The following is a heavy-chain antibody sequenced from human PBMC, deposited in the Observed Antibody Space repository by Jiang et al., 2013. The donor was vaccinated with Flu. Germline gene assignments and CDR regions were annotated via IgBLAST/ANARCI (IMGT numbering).Heavy chain of an antibody. CDR2: IHYTGRT. J-gene: IGHJ3*02. Sequence: GSGLVKPSETLSLTCTVSGDSISNYYWSWIRQPPGKGLEWIGSIHYTGRTSYNPSLKNRVTISVDTSKNQFSLKLSSVTAADTAVYYCARDYGGQSGMSFHIWGQGTMVTVSS. D-gene: IGHD4-23*01. CDR1: GDSISNYY. CDR3: ARDYGGQSGMSFHI. V-gene: IGHV4-59*01.